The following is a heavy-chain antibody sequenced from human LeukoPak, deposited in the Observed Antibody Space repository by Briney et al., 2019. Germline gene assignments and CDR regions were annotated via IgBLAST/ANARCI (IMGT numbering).Heavy chain of an antibody. D-gene: IGHD3-9*01. CDR3: ATELRYFDWLLRYYFDY. J-gene: IGHJ4*02. CDR2: IYSSGST. CDR1: GASISSGSNY. V-gene: IGHV4-39*07. Sequence: SETLSLTCSVSGASISSGSNYWGWIRQPPGKTLEWIGSIYSSGSTYYNSSLQSRVIIIIDTPKNHFSLTLSSVTAADTAVYYCATELRYFDWLLRYYFDYWGQGTLVTVSS.